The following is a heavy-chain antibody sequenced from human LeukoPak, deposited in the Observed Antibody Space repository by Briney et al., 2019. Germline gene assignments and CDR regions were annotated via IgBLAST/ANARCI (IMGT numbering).Heavy chain of an antibody. V-gene: IGHV4-59*01. CDR2: IYYSGST. Sequence: SETLSLTCTVSGGSISSYYWSWIRQPPGKGLEWIGYIYYSGSTNYSPSLKSRVTISVDTSKNQFSLKLSSVTAADTAVYYCARAYGLFDYWGQGALVTVSS. CDR1: GGSISSYY. J-gene: IGHJ4*02. CDR3: ARAYGLFDY. D-gene: IGHD3-16*01.